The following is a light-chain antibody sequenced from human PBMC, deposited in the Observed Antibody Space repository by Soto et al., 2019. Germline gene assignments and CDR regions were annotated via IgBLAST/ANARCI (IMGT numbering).Light chain of an antibody. J-gene: IGLJ1*01. Sequence: SVLTQPASVSGSPGQSITISCTGARTDVGAYNYVSWYQQRPGKAPKLMIYEVNNRPSGVSDRFSGSKSDNTASLTISGLQAEDEADYYCSSYTKTSTYVFGSGTKVTVL. V-gene: IGLV2-14*01. CDR1: RTDVGAYNY. CDR3: SSYTKTSTYV. CDR2: EVN.